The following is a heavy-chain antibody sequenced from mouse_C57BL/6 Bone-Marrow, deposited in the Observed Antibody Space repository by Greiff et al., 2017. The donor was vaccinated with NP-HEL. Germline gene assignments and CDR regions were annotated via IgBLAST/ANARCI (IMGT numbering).Heavy chain of an antibody. CDR3: ARSSYDGYYGFAY. CDR2: IYPSDSDT. D-gene: IGHD2-3*01. CDR1: GYTFTSYW. V-gene: IGHV1-61*01. Sequence: QVQLKQPGAELVRPGSSVKLSCKASGYTFTSYWMDWVKQRPGQGLEWIGNIYPSDSDTHYNQKFKDKATLTVDKSSSTAYMQLSSLTSEDSAVYYCARSSYDGYYGFAYWGQGTLVTVSA. J-gene: IGHJ3*01.